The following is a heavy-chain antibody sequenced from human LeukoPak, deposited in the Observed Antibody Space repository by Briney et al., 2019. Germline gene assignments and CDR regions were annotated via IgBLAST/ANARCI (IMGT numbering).Heavy chain of an antibody. V-gene: IGHV1-46*01. CDR1: GYTFTGYY. CDR2: INPSGGST. Sequence: ASVKVSCKASGYTFTGYYIHWVRQAPGQGLEWMGIINPSGGSTSYAQKFQGRVTMTRDMSTSTVYMELSSLRSEDTAVYYCARDTFEMATIGPWPNYYYYMDVWGKGTTVTVSS. D-gene: IGHD5-24*01. J-gene: IGHJ6*03. CDR3: ARDTFEMATIGPWPNYYYYMDV.